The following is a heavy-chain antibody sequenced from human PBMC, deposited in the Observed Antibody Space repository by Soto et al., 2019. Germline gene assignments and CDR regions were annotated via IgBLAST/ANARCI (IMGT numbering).Heavy chain of an antibody. CDR2: FDPEDGET. D-gene: IGHD3-22*01. V-gene: IGHV1-24*01. J-gene: IGHJ3*02. CDR1: GYTLTELS. Sequence: ASVKVSCKVSGYTLTELSMHWVRQAPGKGLEWMGGFDPEDGETIYAQKFQGRVTMTEDTSTDTAYMELSSLRSEDTAVYYCATDSLGGRYYYDSSGYGDAFDIWGQGTMVTVSS. CDR3: ATDSLGGRYYYDSSGYGDAFDI.